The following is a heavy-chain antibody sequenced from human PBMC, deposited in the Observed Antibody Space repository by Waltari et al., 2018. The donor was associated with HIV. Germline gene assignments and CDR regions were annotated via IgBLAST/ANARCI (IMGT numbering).Heavy chain of an antibody. CDR3: ARVSSLTGYYKALDY. Sequence: QVQLQDSGPGLVKPSGTLSLTCVVSGGSISSSNWWSWVRQPPGKGLEWIGEIYHSGSTNYNPSLKIRVTISVDKPKDKFTLKLRSVTAADTAVYFCARVSSLTGYYKALDYWGQGTLVTVSS. D-gene: IGHD3-9*01. CDR2: IYHSGST. CDR1: GGSISSSNW. V-gene: IGHV4-4*02. J-gene: IGHJ4*02.